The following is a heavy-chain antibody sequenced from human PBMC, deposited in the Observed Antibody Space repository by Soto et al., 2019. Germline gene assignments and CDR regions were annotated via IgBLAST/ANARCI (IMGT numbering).Heavy chain of an antibody. CDR2: LYYSGNT. Sequence: QLQLQESGPGLVKPSETLSLTCTVSGGSISSFNYFWDWIRQPPGKGLEWIGSLYYSGNTYYNPSLQSRVTISVDTPKKQCTLTLRSVTAADTAVYYCARGGGSTFNWFDPWGQGTLVTVSP. V-gene: IGHV4-39*01. D-gene: IGHD2-15*01. CDR3: ARGGGSTFNWFDP. J-gene: IGHJ5*02. CDR1: GGSISSFNYF.